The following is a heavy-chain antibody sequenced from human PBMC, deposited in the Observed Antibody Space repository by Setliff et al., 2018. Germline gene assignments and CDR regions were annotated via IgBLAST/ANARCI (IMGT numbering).Heavy chain of an antibody. Sequence: SETLSLTCAVYSGSFSGYYWSWIRQPPGKGLEWIGEINHSGSTNYNPSLKSRVTISVGTSKNQFSLKLSSVTAADTAVYYCARGHPPSDSSGYYYAYWGQGTLVTVSS. V-gene: IGHV4-34*01. D-gene: IGHD3-22*01. CDR3: ARGHPPSDSSGYYYAY. CDR2: INHSGST. J-gene: IGHJ4*02. CDR1: SGSFSGYY.